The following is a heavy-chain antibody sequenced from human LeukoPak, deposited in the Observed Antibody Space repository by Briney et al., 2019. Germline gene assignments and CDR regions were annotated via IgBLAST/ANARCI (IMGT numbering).Heavy chain of an antibody. D-gene: IGHD3-10*01. Sequence: GGSLRLSCAASGFTFGNSWVHWVRQAPGKGLVWVSLINADGSTATYADSVKGRFTISRDNAKNTLNLQMNSLRAEDTAVYYCARDKKSGESSEIDYWGQGTLVTVSS. J-gene: IGHJ4*02. CDR2: INADGSTA. V-gene: IGHV3-74*01. CDR1: GFTFGNSW. CDR3: ARDKKSGESSEIDY.